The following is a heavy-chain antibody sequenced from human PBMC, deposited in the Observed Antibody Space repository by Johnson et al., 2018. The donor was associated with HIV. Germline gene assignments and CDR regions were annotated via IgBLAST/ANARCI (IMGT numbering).Heavy chain of an antibody. CDR2: ISGSGGST. Sequence: VQLVESGGGLVQPGGSLRLSCAASGFTFSSYAMSWVRQAPGKGLEWVSAISGSGGSTYYADSVKGRFTISRDNAKNSLFLEMNSLRAEDTAVYYCARFVVVTAAAFDIWGQGTMVTVSS. V-gene: IGHV3-23*04. CDR1: GFTFSSYA. J-gene: IGHJ3*02. CDR3: ARFVVVTAAAFDI. D-gene: IGHD2-21*02.